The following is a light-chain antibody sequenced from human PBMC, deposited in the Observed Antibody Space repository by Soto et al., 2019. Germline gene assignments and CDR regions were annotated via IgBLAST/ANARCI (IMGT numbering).Light chain of an antibody. CDR2: DAS. V-gene: IGKV3-11*01. CDR3: QQRNNWPIT. J-gene: IGKJ5*01. CDR1: QSVSSY. Sequence: EMVWTQVQATLSLSPGERATLSCRASQSVSSYLAWYQQKPGQAPRLLIYDASNRATGIPARFSGSGSGTDFTLTISSLEPEDFALYYCQQRNNWPITFGQGTRLEIK.